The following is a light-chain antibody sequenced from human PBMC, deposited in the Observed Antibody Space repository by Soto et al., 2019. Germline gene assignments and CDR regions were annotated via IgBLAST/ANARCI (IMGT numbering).Light chain of an antibody. CDR3: QEYDGSPIT. CDR1: QSIRTN. J-gene: IGKJ5*01. Sequence: EIVMTQSPATLSVSPGERATLSCRASQSIRTNLAWYQQKPGQPPRLLIYDASTRATGIPARFSGSGSGTEFTLTISRLEPEDFAVYYCQEYDGSPITFGPGTRLEIK. CDR2: DAS. V-gene: IGKV3D-15*01.